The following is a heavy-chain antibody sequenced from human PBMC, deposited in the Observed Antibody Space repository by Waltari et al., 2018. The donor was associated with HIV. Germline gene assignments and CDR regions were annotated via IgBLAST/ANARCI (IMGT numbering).Heavy chain of an antibody. CDR2: IKQDGSEQ. CDR1: GLTFSRHW. Sequence: EVQLVESGGGLVQPGGSLRLSCAAPGLTFSRHWLSWIRQAPGKGLELLANIKQDGSEQYPWDSVKGRFTVSRDNAKNSLFLQMNSLRAEDTAVYYGARDQEGYFGLDVWGQGTTVTVSS. V-gene: IGHV3-7*01. J-gene: IGHJ6*02. CDR3: ARDQEGYFGLDV.